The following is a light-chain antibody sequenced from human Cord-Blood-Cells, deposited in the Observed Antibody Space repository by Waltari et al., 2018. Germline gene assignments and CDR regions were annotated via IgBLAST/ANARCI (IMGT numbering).Light chain of an antibody. V-gene: IGLV3-25*03. Sequence: SYELTQPPSVSVSPGQTARITCSGDALPKQYAYWYQQKPGQAPVLVIYKGSERPSGIPERFSGSNSGTTVTLTISGVQAEDEADYYCQSADSSGTYVVFGGGTKLTVL. CDR1: ALPKQY. CDR2: KGS. J-gene: IGLJ2*01. CDR3: QSADSSGTYVV.